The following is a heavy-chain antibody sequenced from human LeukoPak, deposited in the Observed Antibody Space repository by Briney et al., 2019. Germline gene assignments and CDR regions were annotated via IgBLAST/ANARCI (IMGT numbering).Heavy chain of an antibody. V-gene: IGHV4-39*07. CDR3: ARESGRIVGAGDAFYI. CDR2: IFYSGST. J-gene: IGHJ3*02. D-gene: IGHD1-26*01. Sequence: SETLSLICTVSGGSLSRSRDYWGWIRQPPGKGLEWIGSIFYSGSTYYDPSLKSRVTISVDTSKNQFSLKLTSVTAADTAVYYCARESGRIVGAGDAFYIWGQGTMVTVSS. CDR1: GGSLSRSRDY.